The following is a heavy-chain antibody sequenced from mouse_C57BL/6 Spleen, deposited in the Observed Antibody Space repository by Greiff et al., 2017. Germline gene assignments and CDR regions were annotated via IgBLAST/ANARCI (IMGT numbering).Heavy chain of an antibody. CDR2: ISGGGGNT. CDR3: ARHYRFDY. J-gene: IGHJ2*01. V-gene: IGHV5-9*01. CDR1: GFTFSSYT. Sequence: EVQVVESGGGLVKPGGSLKLSCAASGFTFSSYTMSWVRQTPEKRLEWVATISGGGGNTYYPDSVKGRFTISRDNAKNTLYLQMSSLRSEDTALYYCARHYRFDYWGQGTTLTVSS.